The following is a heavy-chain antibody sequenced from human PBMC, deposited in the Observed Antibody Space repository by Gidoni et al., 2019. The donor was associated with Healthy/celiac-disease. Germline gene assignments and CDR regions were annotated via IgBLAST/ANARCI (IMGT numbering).Heavy chain of an antibody. J-gene: IGHJ4*02. CDR1: GFTFSRYA. D-gene: IGHD4-17*01. V-gene: IGHV3-23*04. CDR3: AKSAGDYGRRNYFDY. CDR2: ISGSGGST. Sequence: EVQLVESGGGLVQPGGSLGLSCAASGFTFSRYAMSWVRQAPGKGRGGVSAISGSGGSTYYADSVKGRFTISRDNSKNTLYLQMNSLRAEDTAVYYCAKSAGDYGRRNYFDYWGQGTLVTVSS.